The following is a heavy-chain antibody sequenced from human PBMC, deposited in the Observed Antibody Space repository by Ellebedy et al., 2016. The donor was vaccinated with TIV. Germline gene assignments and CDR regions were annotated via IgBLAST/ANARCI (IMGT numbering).Heavy chain of an antibody. CDR1: GYTFTGYY. CDR3: ARNVSPSKYTSCYPDY. J-gene: IGHJ4*02. D-gene: IGHD2-2*01. CDR2: INPNSGGT. V-gene: IGHV1-2*02. Sequence: AASVKVSCKASGYTFTGYYMHWARQAPGQGLEWMGWINPNSGGTNYAQKFQGRVTMTRDTSISTAYMELSRLRSDDTAVYYCARNVSPSKYTSCYPDYWGQGTLVTVSS.